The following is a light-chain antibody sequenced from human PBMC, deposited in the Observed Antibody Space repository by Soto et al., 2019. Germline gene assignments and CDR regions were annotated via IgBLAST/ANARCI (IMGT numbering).Light chain of an antibody. CDR1: QSVSSY. J-gene: IGKJ1*01. CDR3: QQSYSTFWT. V-gene: IGKV3-11*01. CDR2: DAS. Sequence: EIVLTQSPATLSLSPGERATLSCRASQSVSSYLAWYQQKPGQAPRLLIYDASNRATDIPARFSGSGSGTDFTLTISSLEPEDFATYYCQQSYSTFWTFGQGTKVEIK.